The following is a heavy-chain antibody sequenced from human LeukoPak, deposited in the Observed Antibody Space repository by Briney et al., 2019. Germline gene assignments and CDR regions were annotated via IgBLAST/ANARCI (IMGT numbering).Heavy chain of an antibody. D-gene: IGHD6-19*01. CDR2: ISWNSGSI. CDR1: GFTFDDYA. J-gene: IGHJ5*02. V-gene: IGHV3-9*01. Sequence: GGSLRLSCAASGFTFDDYAMHWVRQAPGKGLEWVSGISWNSGSIGYADSVKGRFTISRDNAKNSLYLQMNSLRAEDTALYYCAKDTSIAVAGIWFDPWGQGTLVTVSS. CDR3: AKDTSIAVAGIWFDP.